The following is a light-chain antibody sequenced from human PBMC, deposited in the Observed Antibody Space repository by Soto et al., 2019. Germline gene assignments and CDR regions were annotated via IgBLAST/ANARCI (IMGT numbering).Light chain of an antibody. Sequence: QSVLTQPPSASGTPGQRVTISCSGGYSNIGGNTVNWYQQFPGTAPKLLMYTNNERPSGVPDRFSGSKSGTSASLAISGLQSEDEADYYCQSYDSSLSVFYVFGTGTKVTVL. V-gene: IGLV1-44*01. J-gene: IGLJ1*01. CDR2: TNN. CDR3: QSYDSSLSVFYV. CDR1: YSNIGGNT.